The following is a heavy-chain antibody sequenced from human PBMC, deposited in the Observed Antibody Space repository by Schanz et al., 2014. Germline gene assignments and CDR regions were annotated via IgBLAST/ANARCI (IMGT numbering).Heavy chain of an antibody. CDR3: ARGSPENMIRGELDY. D-gene: IGHD3-10*01. V-gene: IGHV1-69*02. CDR1: GGTFSSYT. J-gene: IGHJ4*02. CDR2: IIPVLAIA. Sequence: QVQLVQSGAEVKKPGSSVKVSCTASGGTFSSYTISWIRQAPGQGLEWMGRIIPVLAIADYAQKFRGAVTLTTDTSTDTAYLELTSLRSEDTAVYYCARGSPENMIRGELDYWGQGTLVTVSS.